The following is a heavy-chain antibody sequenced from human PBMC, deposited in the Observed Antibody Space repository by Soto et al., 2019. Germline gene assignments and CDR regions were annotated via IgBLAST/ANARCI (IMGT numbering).Heavy chain of an antibody. Sequence: SETLSLTCTVSGGSISSYYWSWIRQPPGKGLEWIGYIYYSGSTNYNPSLKSRVTISVDTSKNQFSLKLSSVTAADTAVYYCARRKVSDYIWGSYRYTEYYFDYWGQGTLVTVSS. D-gene: IGHD3-16*02. CDR2: IYYSGST. V-gene: IGHV4-59*01. CDR3: ARRKVSDYIWGSYRYTEYYFDY. CDR1: GGSISSYY. J-gene: IGHJ4*02.